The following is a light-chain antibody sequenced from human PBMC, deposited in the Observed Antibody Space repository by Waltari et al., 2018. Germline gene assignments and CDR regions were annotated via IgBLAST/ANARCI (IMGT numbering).Light chain of an antibody. V-gene: IGKV3D-15*01. Sequence: EIVMTQSPATLSVSPGERATLSCRASQSVSSNLAWYQQKPGQAPRLLIYGASTRATGLPARFSGSGSGTEFTLTISSLQSEDFAVYYCQQYNNWLITFGQGTRLEIK. CDR3: QQYNNWLIT. CDR1: QSVSSN. CDR2: GAS. J-gene: IGKJ5*01.